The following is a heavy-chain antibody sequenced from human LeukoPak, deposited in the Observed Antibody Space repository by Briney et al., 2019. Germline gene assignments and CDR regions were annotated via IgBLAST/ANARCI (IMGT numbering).Heavy chain of an antibody. J-gene: IGHJ4*02. Sequence: GSLRLSCAASGFTFTSYAMSWVRQAPGKGLEWIGEINHSGSTNYNPSLKSRVTISVDTSKNQFSLKLSSVTAADTAVYYCSLIVVVVAELYYFDYWGQGTLVTVSS. CDR3: SLIVVVVAELYYFDY. CDR2: INHSGST. V-gene: IGHV4-34*03. CDR1: GFTFTSYA. D-gene: IGHD2-15*01.